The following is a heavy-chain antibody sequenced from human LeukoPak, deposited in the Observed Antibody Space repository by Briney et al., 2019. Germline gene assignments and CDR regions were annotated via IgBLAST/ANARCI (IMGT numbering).Heavy chain of an antibody. Sequence: GGSLRLSCAASGFTFSSYAMSWVRQAPGKGLEWVSAISGSGGSTYYADSVKGRFTISRDNSKNTLYLQMNSLRAEDTAVYYCARSWSGSYPTNYFDYWGQGTLVTVSS. D-gene: IGHD1-26*01. J-gene: IGHJ4*02. CDR3: ARSWSGSYPTNYFDY. V-gene: IGHV3-23*01. CDR2: ISGSGGST. CDR1: GFTFSSYA.